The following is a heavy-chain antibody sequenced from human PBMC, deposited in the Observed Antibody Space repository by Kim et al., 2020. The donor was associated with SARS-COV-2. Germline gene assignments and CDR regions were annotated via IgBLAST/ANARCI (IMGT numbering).Heavy chain of an antibody. V-gene: IGHV4-59*13. CDR2: IYYSGST. CDR1: GGSISSYY. CDR3: VLSPRRSYDSSGYYYYWYFDL. Sequence: SETLSLTCTVSGGSISSYYWSWIRQPPGKGLEWIGYIYYSGSTNYNPSLKSRVTISVDTSKNQFSLKLSSVTAADTAVYYCVLSPRRSYDSSGYYYYWYFDLWGRGTLVTVSS. J-gene: IGHJ2*01. D-gene: IGHD3-22*01.